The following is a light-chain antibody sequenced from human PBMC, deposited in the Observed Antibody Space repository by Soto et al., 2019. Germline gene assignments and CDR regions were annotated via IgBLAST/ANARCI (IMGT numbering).Light chain of an antibody. CDR1: KLGDKY. Sequence: SSELTQPPSVSVSTGQTASITCSGDKLGDKYACWYQQKPGQSPVLVIYQDSKRPSGIPERFSGSNSGNTATLTISGTQAMDEADYYCQAWDSSTASYVFGTGTKLTVL. CDR3: QAWDSSTASYV. CDR2: QDS. V-gene: IGLV3-1*01. J-gene: IGLJ1*01.